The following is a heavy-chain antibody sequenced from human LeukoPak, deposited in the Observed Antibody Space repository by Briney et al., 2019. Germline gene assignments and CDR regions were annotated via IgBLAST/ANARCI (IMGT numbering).Heavy chain of an antibody. CDR3: ARLTREDGVDV. CDR1: GGSINGYY. Sequence: SETLSLTCNVSGGSINGYYWTWIRQPPQKGLEWIGYMFYDGNTNYNPSLKSRVTISVDTSQNQISLRLASVTAADTGIYHCARLTREDGVDVWGQGTTVTVSS. CDR2: MFYDGNT. J-gene: IGHJ6*02. V-gene: IGHV4-59*01.